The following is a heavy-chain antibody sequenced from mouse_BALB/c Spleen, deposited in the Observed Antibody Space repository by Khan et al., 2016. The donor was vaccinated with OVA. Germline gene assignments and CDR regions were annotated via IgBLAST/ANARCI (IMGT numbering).Heavy chain of an antibody. CDR3: ARCYGYYEDAMDY. D-gene: IGHD2-3*01. CDR2: IWAGGST. CDR1: GFSLTSYG. V-gene: IGHV2-9*02. J-gene: IGHJ4*01. Sequence: QVQLKESGPGLVAPSQSLSITCTVSGFSLTSYGVHWVRQPPGKGLEWLGVIWAGGSTNYNSALMSRLSISKDNSKSQVFLKMNSLQTDDTAMYDCARCYGYYEDAMDYWGQGTSVTVSS.